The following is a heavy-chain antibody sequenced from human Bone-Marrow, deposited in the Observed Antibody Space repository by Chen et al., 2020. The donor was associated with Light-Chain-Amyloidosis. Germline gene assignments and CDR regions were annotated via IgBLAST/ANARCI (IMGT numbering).Heavy chain of an antibody. CDR2: INTEGVIT. D-gene: IGHD2-2*01. CDR3: ARDSDCRSTSCYPLGTFDI. V-gene: IGHV3-74*01. Sequence: EVQLVESGGGLVQPGGSLRLSCVASGFTFSSYWMHWVRQAPGKGLVWVSRINTEGVITSYADSEKGRFTISRDNAKNTLFLQMSSLRADDTAVYYCARDSDCRSTSCYPLGTFDIWGQGTMVTVSS. CDR1: GFTFSSYW. J-gene: IGHJ3*02.